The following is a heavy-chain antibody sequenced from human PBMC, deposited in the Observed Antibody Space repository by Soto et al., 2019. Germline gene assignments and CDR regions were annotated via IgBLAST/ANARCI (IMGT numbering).Heavy chain of an antibody. D-gene: IGHD3-10*01. CDR2: IIPILGIA. CDR1: GGTFSSYT. Sequence: QVQLVQSGAEVKKPGSSVKVSCKASGGTFSSYTISWVRQAPGQGLEWMGRIIPILGIANYAQKFQGRVTITADKSTSTAYMELSSLRSEDTAVYYCARKYLPYYGSGSPYGMDVRGQGTTVTVSS. CDR3: ARKYLPYYGSGSPYGMDV. J-gene: IGHJ6*02. V-gene: IGHV1-69*02.